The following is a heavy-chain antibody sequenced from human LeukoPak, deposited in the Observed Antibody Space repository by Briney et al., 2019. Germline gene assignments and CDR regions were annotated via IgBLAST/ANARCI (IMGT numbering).Heavy chain of an antibody. J-gene: IGHJ4*02. Sequence: ASVKVSCKASGYTFTSYGISWVRQAPGQGLEWMGWISAYNGNTNSAQMVQGRVTLTTDTSTSTAYMELRSLRSDDTAVYYCARQVDTSMALPDYWGQGTLVTVSS. CDR1: GYTFTSYG. CDR3: ARQVDTSMALPDY. V-gene: IGHV1-18*01. CDR2: ISAYNGNT. D-gene: IGHD5-18*01.